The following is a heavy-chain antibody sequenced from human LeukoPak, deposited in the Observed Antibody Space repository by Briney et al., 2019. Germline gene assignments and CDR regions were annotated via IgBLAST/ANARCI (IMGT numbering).Heavy chain of an antibody. CDR2: IHSTGAT. Sequence: SATLSLTCSVSGVSINHYYWSWIRQPAGKGLGWIGRIHSTGATDYNPSLKSRLTMSVDTSRNEFSVKLNSVTVADTAFYYCARGLEVGAGRPLDYWGQGTLVTVSS. V-gene: IGHV4-4*07. D-gene: IGHD1-1*01. J-gene: IGHJ4*02. CDR1: GVSINHYY. CDR3: ARGLEVGAGRPLDY.